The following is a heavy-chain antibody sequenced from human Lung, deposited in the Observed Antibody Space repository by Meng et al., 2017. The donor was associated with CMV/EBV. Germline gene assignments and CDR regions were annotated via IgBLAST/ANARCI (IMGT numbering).Heavy chain of an antibody. CDR1: GGSISSSSYY. J-gene: IGHJ4*02. Sequence: SETLSLTCTVSGGSISSSSYYWGWIRQPPGKGLEWIGSIYYSGSTYYNPSLKSRVTISVDTSKNQFSLKLSSVTAADTAVYYCARYSSGWKQGEKNWGQGPXVTVSS. CDR3: ARYSSGWKQGEKN. V-gene: IGHV4-39*01. CDR2: IYYSGST. D-gene: IGHD6-19*01.